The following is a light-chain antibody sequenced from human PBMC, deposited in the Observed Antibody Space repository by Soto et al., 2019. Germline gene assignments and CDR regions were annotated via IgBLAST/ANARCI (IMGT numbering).Light chain of an antibody. J-gene: IGKJ4*01. Sequence: DIQMTQSPSTLSASVGDRVTITCRASQNIYNWLAWYQQKPGKAPKLLIYDASRLESGVPSLFSGSGSGTVFTLIISSLQPDDFATYFCQKYDRYFGGGTKVEIK. V-gene: IGKV1-5*01. CDR2: DAS. CDR1: QNIYNW. CDR3: QKYDRY.